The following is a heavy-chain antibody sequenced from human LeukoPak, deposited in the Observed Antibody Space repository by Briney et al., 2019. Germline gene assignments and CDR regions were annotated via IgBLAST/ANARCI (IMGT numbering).Heavy chain of an antibody. D-gene: IGHD4-17*01. CDR2: LNSDGSTT. CDR1: GFTFSSFW. V-gene: IGHV3-74*01. J-gene: IGHJ4*02. Sequence: GGSLRLSCAASGFTFSSFWMHWVRQVPGKGLVWVSGLNSDGSTTGYADSVRGRFTISRDNAKSTLYLQMNSLRAEDTAVYYCARGGYGAHMGWGQGTLATVSS. CDR3: ARGGYGAHMG.